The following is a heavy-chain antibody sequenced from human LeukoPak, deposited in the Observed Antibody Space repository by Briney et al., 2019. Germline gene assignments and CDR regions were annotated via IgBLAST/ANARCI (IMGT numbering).Heavy chain of an antibody. CDR2: ISGSGGST. D-gene: IGHD5-18*01. CDR3: ARADWDTAMIDY. CDR1: GFTFSSYA. J-gene: IGHJ4*02. Sequence: GGSLRLSCAASGFTFSSYAMSWVRQAPGKGLEWVSSISGSGGSTYYADSVKGRFTISRDNSKTTLYLQMNSLRAEDTAVYYCARADWDTAMIDYWGQGTLVTVSS. V-gene: IGHV3-23*01.